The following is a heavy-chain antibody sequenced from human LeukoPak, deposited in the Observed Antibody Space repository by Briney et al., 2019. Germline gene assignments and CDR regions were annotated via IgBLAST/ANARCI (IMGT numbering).Heavy chain of an antibody. J-gene: IGHJ3*02. V-gene: IGHV5-51*01. CDR2: VYPSDSDT. D-gene: IGHD2-21*01. CDR1: GYSITTYW. Sequence: PGESLKISCKASGYSITTYWIGWVRQLPGKGLEWMGIVYPSDSDTRYSPSFQGQVTISADKSISTAYLQWSSLKASDTAMYYCARQVMAKVGVAFDIWGQGTMVTVSS. CDR3: ARQVMAKVGVAFDI.